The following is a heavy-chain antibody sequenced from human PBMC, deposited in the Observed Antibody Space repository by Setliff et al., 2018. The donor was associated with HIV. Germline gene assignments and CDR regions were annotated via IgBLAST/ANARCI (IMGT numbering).Heavy chain of an antibody. CDR3: ARDRHYYGSGSYGP. D-gene: IGHD3-10*01. CDR2: IYDSGAT. J-gene: IGHJ5*02. CDR1: GGSFNNYH. V-gene: IGHV4-4*07. Sequence: SETLSLTCTVSGGSFNNYHWSWIRQPAGKGLEWIGRIYDSGATNYKPSLKSRVTMSIDKSNNQFSLYLTSVTAADTATYYCARDRHYYGSGSYGPWGQGILVTVSS.